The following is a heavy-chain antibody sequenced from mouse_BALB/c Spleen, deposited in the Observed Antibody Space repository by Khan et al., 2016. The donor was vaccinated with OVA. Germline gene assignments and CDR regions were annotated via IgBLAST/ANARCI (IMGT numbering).Heavy chain of an antibody. CDR1: GFSLTDYG. CDR2: IWGGGNT. CDR3: AKLLWSHYYAMDY. Sequence: QMQLEESGPGLVAPSQSLSITCTVSGFSLTDYGVSWIRQPPGKGLEWLGVIWGGGNTYYNSALKSRLSISKDNSKSQVFLKMNSLQTDDTAMYYCAKLLWSHYYAMDYWGQGTSVTVSS. D-gene: IGHD1-1*02. J-gene: IGHJ4*01. V-gene: IGHV2-6-5*01.